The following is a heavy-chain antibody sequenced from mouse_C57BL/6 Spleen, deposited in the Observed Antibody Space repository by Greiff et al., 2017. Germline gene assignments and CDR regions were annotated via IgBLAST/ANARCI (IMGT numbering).Heavy chain of an antibody. CDR3: ARDRGGYSDYFDY. V-gene: IGHV5-16*01. Sequence: EVQLVESEGGLVQPGSSMKLSCTASGFTFSDYYMAWVRQVPEKGLEWVANINYDGSSTYYLDSLKSRFIISRDNAKNILYLQMSSLKSEDTATYYCARDRGGYSDYFDYWGQGTTLTVSS. J-gene: IGHJ2*01. CDR2: INYDGSST. CDR1: GFTFSDYY. D-gene: IGHD2-3*01.